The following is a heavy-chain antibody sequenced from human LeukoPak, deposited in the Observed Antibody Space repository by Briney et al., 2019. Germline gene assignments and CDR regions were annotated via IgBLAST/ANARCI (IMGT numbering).Heavy chain of an antibody. CDR2: IYTSGST. CDR1: GGSISSGSYY. V-gene: IGHV4-61*02. J-gene: IGHJ5*02. Sequence: PSETLSLTCTVSGGSISSGSYYWSWIRQPAGKGLEWIGRIYTSGSTNYNPSLKSRVTISVDTSKNQFSLKLSSVTAADTAVYYCARRNPAKGYSSSWSVRKKYNWFDPWGQGTLVTVSS. D-gene: IGHD6-13*01. CDR3: ARRNPAKGYSSSWSVRKKYNWFDP.